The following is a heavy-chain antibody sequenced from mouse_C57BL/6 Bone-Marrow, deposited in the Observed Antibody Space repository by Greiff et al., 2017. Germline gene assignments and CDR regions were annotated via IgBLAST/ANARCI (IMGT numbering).Heavy chain of an antibody. CDR1: GYTFTSYW. V-gene: IGHV1-55*01. J-gene: IGHJ2*01. Sequence: VKLQQPGAELVKPGASVKMSCKASGYTFTSYWITWVKQRPGQGLEWIGDIYPGSGSTNYNEKFKSKATLTVDTSSSTAYMQLSSLTSEDSAVYYCARDLVDGSYYFDYWGQGTTLTVSS. D-gene: IGHD2-3*01. CDR2: IYPGSGST. CDR3: ARDLVDGSYYFDY.